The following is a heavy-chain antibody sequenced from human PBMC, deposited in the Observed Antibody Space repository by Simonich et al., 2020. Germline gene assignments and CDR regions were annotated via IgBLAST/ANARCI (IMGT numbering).Heavy chain of an antibody. D-gene: IGHD2-2*01. CDR3: ARARYCSSTSCYNWFDP. J-gene: IGHJ5*02. V-gene: IGHV1-8*03. CDR2: MNPNSGNK. Sequence: QVQLVQSGAEVKKPGASVKVSCKASGYTFTSYDINWVRQATGQGLGWMGWMNPNSGNKGLEQNFQGRVTITRNTSISTAYMELSSLRSEDTAVYYCARARYCSSTSCYNWFDPWGQGTLVTVSS. CDR1: GYTFTSYD.